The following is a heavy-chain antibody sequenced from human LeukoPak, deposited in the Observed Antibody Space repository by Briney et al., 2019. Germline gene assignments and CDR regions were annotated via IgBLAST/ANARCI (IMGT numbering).Heavy chain of an antibody. Sequence: ASVKVSCKASGYTFTKYYIHWVRQAPGQGLEWMGWINPNSGGTNYAQKFQGRVTVTRDTSISTAYMELSTLRSDDTAVYYCARGGEYSRSSSTYWGQGTLVTVSS. CDR1: GYTFTKYY. CDR3: ARGGEYSRSSSTY. D-gene: IGHD6-6*01. CDR2: INPNSGGT. V-gene: IGHV1-2*02. J-gene: IGHJ4*02.